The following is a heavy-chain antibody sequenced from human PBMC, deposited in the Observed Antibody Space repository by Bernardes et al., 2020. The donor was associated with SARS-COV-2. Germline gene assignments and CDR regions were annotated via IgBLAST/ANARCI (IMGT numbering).Heavy chain of an antibody. V-gene: IGHV4-59*01. J-gene: IGHJ3*02. Sequence: SETLSLTCTVSGGSISSYYWSWIRQPPGKGLEWIGYIYYSGSTNYNPSLKSRVTISVDTSKNQFSLKLSSVTAADTAVYYCARVRIAVASNDAFDIWGQGTMVTVSS. CDR1: GGSISSYY. CDR2: IYYSGST. D-gene: IGHD6-19*01. CDR3: ARVRIAVASNDAFDI.